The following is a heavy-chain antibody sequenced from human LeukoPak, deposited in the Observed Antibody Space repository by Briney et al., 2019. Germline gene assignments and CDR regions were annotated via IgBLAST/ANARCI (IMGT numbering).Heavy chain of an antibody. CDR1: GITFSTYG. V-gene: IGHV3-33*01. J-gene: IGHJ4*02. CDR3: ARGNWNQVSQFDY. D-gene: IGHD1-20*01. CDR2: IWYDGSKK. Sequence: GGSLRLSCAASGITFSTYGMHWVRQAPGKGLEWVAVIWYDGSKKYYADSVKGRFTISRDNSKNTLFLQMDSLRDDDTAVYYCARGNWNQVSQFDYWGQGILVTVSS.